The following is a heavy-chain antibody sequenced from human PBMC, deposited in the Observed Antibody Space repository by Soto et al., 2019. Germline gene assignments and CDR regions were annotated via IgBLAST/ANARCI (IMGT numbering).Heavy chain of an antibody. V-gene: IGHV1-69*13. Sequence: SVKVSCKASGGTFSSYAISWVRQAPGQGLEWMGGIIPIFGTANYAQKFQGRVTVTADESTSTAYMELSSLRSEDTAVYYCARADGGCQRDFCYYYYGMDVWGQGTTVTVSS. CDR1: GGTFSSYA. J-gene: IGHJ6*02. D-gene: IGHD6-19*01. CDR2: IIPIFGTA. CDR3: ARADGGCQRDFCYYYYGMDV.